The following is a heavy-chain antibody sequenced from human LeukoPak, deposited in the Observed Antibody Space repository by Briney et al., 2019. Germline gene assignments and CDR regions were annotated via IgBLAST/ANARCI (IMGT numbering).Heavy chain of an antibody. D-gene: IGHD5-18*01. CDR2: IIPIFGTA. Sequence: SVKVSCKASGGTFSSYAISWVRQAPGQGLEWMGGIIPIFGTANYAQKFQGRVTITADESTSTAYMELSSLRSEDTAVYYCARDSPRGYSYGYPPKYGMDVWAKGPRSPSP. CDR3: ARDSPRGYSYGYPPKYGMDV. CDR1: GGTFSSYA. V-gene: IGHV1-69*13. J-gene: IGHJ6*02.